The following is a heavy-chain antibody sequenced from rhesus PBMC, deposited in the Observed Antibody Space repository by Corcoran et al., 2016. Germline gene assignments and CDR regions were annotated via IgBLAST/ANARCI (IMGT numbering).Heavy chain of an antibody. Sequence: QVQLQESGPGVVKPSETLSLTCAVSGGSISGGYDWSWIRQPPGKGLEWIGYIYGSSGSTNYNPSLKNRVTISKDASKNEVSLKRSSVTAADTAVYYCARIYTVTWLPIDYWGQGVLVTVSS. CDR3: ARIYTVTWLPIDY. CDR1: GGSISGGYD. J-gene: IGHJ4*01. CDR2: IYGSSGST. D-gene: IGHD4-23*01. V-gene: IGHV4-76*01.